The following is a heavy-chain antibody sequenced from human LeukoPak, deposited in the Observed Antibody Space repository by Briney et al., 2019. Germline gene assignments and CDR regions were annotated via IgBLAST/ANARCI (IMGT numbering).Heavy chain of an antibody. CDR1: GYTFTSYD. CDR2: MNPNSGNT. V-gene: IGHV1-8*01. J-gene: IGHJ4*02. CDR3: ATRPSYYYDSSGYYYGDY. D-gene: IGHD3-22*01. Sequence: ASVKVSCKASGYTFTSYDINWVRQATGQGLEWMGWMNPNSGNTGYAQKFQGRVTMTRNTSISTAYMELSSLRSEDTAVYYCATRPSYYYDSSGYYYGDYWGQGTLVTVSS.